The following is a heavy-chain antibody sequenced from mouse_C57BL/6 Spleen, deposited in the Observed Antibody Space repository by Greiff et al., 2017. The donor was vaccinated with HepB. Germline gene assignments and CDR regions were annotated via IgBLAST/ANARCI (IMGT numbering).Heavy chain of an antibody. J-gene: IGHJ1*03. Sequence: VQLQQSDAELVKPGASVKISCKVSGYTFTDHTIHWMKQRPEQGLEWIGYIYPRDGSTKYNEKFKGKATLTADKSSSTAYMQLNSLTSEDSAVYFCATNYYGSSLYFDVWGTGTTVTVSS. CDR3: ATNYYGSSLYFDV. CDR1: GYTFTDHT. V-gene: IGHV1-78*01. D-gene: IGHD1-1*01. CDR2: IYPRDGST.